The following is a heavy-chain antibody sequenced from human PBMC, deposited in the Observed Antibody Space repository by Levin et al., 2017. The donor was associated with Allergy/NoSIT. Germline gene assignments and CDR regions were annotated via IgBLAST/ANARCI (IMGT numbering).Heavy chain of an antibody. CDR1: GFTFSGYT. V-gene: IGHV3-21*01. CDR2: ISSSSTYI. Sequence: GGSLRLSCAASGFTFSGYTLNWVRQAPGKGLEWVSSISSSSTYIYYADLLKGRFTISRDDAKNSLSLQMNSLRVEDTAVYYCASDGSYDTLDIWGQGTMVTVSS. D-gene: IGHD6-6*01. CDR3: ASDGSYDTLDI. J-gene: IGHJ3*02.